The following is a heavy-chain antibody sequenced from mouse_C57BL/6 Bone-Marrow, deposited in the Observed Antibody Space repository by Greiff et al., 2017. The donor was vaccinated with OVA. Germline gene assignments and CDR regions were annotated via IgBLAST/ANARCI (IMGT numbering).Heavy chain of an antibody. Sequence: EVKLQQSGAELVRPGASVKLSCTASGFNIKDDYMHWVKQRPEQGLEWIGWIDPENGDTEYASKFQGKATITADTSSNTAYLQLSSLTSEDTAVYYCTTYYSKYYYAMDYWGQGTSVTVSS. D-gene: IGHD2-5*01. CDR3: TTYYSKYYYAMDY. J-gene: IGHJ4*01. CDR1: GFNIKDDY. V-gene: IGHV14-4*01. CDR2: IDPENGDT.